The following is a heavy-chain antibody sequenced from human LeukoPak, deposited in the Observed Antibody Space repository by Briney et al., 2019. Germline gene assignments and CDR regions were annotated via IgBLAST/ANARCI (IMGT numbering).Heavy chain of an antibody. V-gene: IGHV3-21*01. CDR2: ISCSSNYI. J-gene: IGHJ4*02. CDR3: ARELCFGGRGARTTDFDY. Sequence: PGGSLRLSCAASGFTFSSYSMNWVRQAPGKGLEWVSSISCSSNYIYYADSVKGRFTISRDNAKNSLYLQMNSLRAEDTAVYYCARELCFGGRGARTTDFDYWGQGTLVTVSS. CDR1: GFTFSSYS. D-gene: IGHD3-10*01.